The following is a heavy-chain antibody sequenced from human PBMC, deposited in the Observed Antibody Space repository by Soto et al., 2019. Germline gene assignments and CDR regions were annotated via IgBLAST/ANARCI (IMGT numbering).Heavy chain of an antibody. CDR2: IPYDGSDK. D-gene: IGHD3-22*01. Sequence: GGSLRLSCAASGFTFTNYDMHWVRQAPGKGLEWVAVIPYDGSDKFYADSVKGRFTISRDNSKNTLYLQMNSLRAEDTAVYYCAKDLANDSTGFPDYWGQGTLVTVSS. J-gene: IGHJ4*02. V-gene: IGHV3-30*18. CDR1: GFTFTNYD. CDR3: AKDLANDSTGFPDY.